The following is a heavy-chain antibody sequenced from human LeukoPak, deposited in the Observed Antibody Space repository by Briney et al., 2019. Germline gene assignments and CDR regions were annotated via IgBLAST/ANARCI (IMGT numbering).Heavy chain of an antibody. CDR3: AKVPWAGEFRM. CDR1: GFIFTIND. J-gene: IGHJ4*02. V-gene: IGHV3-23*01. Sequence: GGSLRLSCVASGFIFTINDINWVRQAPGQGLEWVSGITGRGDRTFYADSVKGRFTISRDSKNTLSLQMNSLTVEDTAVYYCAKVPWAGEFRMWGQGTLVTVSS. D-gene: IGHD3-10*01. CDR2: ITGRGDRT.